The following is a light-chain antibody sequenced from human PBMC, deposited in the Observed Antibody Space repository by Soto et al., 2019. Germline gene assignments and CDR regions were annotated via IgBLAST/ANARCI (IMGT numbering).Light chain of an antibody. CDR1: QSVGSY. V-gene: IGKV3-11*01. Sequence: EIVLTQSPAILSLSPGERATLSCRASQSVGSYLAWYQQKPGQAPRLLFYHASNRATGIPARFSGSGSGTDFTLTISSLEPEDFAVYYCQQRSNWPITFGRGTRLEI. CDR3: QQRSNWPIT. J-gene: IGKJ5*01. CDR2: HAS.